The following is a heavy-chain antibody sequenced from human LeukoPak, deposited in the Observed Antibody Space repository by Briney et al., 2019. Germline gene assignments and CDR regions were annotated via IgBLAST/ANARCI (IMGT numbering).Heavy chain of an antibody. D-gene: IGHD2-2*01. CDR1: GLTFSSYD. CDR2: ISNSGNTI. Sequence: PGGSLRLSCVGSGLTFSSYDMNWVRQAPGKGLEWISYISNSGNTIYYADSVKGRFTIPRDNAKNSLYLQVNSLRAEDTAVYYCDTRPRYWGQGTLVTVSS. J-gene: IGHJ4*02. V-gene: IGHV3-48*03. CDR3: DTRPRY.